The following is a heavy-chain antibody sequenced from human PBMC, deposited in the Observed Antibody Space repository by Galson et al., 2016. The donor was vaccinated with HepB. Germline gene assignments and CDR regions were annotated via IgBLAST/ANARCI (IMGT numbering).Heavy chain of an antibody. CDR1: GFIFSNYW. J-gene: IGHJ3*02. V-gene: IGHV3-74*01. CDR3: ARESPTTAGAFDI. Sequence: SLRLSCAASGFIFSNYWMHWVRQAPGKGLVWVSRIHSDGSTTSYAVSVKGRFTVSRDNAKNTLYMQMNSLRAEDTAVYYCARESPTTAGAFDIWGQGTMVTVSS. D-gene: IGHD4-17*01. CDR2: IHSDGSTT.